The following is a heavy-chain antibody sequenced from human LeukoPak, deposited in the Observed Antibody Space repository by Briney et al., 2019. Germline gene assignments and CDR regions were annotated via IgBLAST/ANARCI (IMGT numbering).Heavy chain of an antibody. J-gene: IGHJ4*02. Sequence: GASVKVSRKASGYTFTAQYMHWARQAPGQGLEWMGWINPNNGDTKYAQSFLGRVTMTRDTSTTTAYMELSSLRSDDTAVYFCASYPRSIPTPPFDYWGQGTLVTVSS. D-gene: IGHD2-21*01. V-gene: IGHV1-2*02. CDR2: INPNNGDT. CDR1: GYTFTAQY. CDR3: ASYPRSIPTPPFDY.